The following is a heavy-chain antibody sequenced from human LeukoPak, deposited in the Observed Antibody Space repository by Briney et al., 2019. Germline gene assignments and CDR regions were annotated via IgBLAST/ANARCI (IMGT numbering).Heavy chain of an antibody. D-gene: IGHD3/OR15-3a*01. J-gene: IGHJ4*02. Sequence: ASETLSLTCTVTNGSISSYYWSWMRQPPGEGLEWLGYSYYNGNTNYNPSLKSRVTISVDTANNHFFLKLSSVTAADTAVYYCARQSRDFWTTSGYFDYWGQGILVTVSS. V-gene: IGHV4-59*08. CDR3: ARQSRDFWTTSGYFDY. CDR1: NGSISSYY. CDR2: SYYNGNT.